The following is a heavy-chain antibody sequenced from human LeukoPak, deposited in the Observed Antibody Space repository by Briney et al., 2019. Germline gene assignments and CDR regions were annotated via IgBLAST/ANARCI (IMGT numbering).Heavy chain of an antibody. CDR2: IWYDGTNK. J-gene: IGHJ4*02. Sequence: SGRSLRLSCAASGFTFSNYGMHWVRQAPGKGLEWVALIWYDGTNKYYADSVKGRFTISRDNSKNTVYLQMNSLRAEDTAVYYCARIPEVYSSSWFLDYWGQGTLVTVSS. D-gene: IGHD6-13*01. CDR3: ARIPEVYSSSWFLDY. CDR1: GFTFSNYG. V-gene: IGHV3-33*01.